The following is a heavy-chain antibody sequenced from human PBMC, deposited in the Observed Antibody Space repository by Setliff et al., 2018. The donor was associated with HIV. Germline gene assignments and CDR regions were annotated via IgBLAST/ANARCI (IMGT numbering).Heavy chain of an antibody. CDR3: ARGFSVYSSLDPLLNWFDP. J-gene: IGHJ5*02. D-gene: IGHD3-22*01. V-gene: IGHV1-3*01. CDR2: INPGNGNT. Sequence: ASVKVSCKASGYTFTNHAIHWVRQAPGQRLEWMGWINPGNGNTKYSQNFQGRVTITGDTSASTAYMELSSLRSEDTAVYYCARGFSVYSSLDPLLNWFDPWGQGTLVTVSS. CDR1: GYTFTNHA.